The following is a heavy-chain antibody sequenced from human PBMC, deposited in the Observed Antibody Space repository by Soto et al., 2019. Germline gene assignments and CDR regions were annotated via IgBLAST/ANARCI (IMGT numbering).Heavy chain of an antibody. CDR2: IYYSGGT. CDR3: PRLQGSGYYTYYFDC. J-gene: IGHJ4*01. CDR1: GGSISSGGYY. Sequence: SETLSLTCTVSGGSISSGGYYWSWIRQHPGKGLEWIGYIYYSGGTYYNPSLKSRVTMSVDRSKNQFSLKLSSVTAADTAVYYCPRLQGSGYYTYYFDCWGQGTLVTVSS. D-gene: IGHD3-22*01. V-gene: IGHV4-31*03.